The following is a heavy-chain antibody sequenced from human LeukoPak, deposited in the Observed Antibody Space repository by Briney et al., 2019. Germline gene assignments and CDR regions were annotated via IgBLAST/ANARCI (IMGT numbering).Heavy chain of an antibody. CDR3: ARGITTMVRGVPRANTFDY. D-gene: IGHD3-10*01. CDR1: GYTFTSYY. J-gene: IGHJ4*02. CDR2: INPSGGST. V-gene: IGHV1-46*01. Sequence: ASVKVSCMASGYTFTSYYMHWVRQAPGRGLEWMGIINPSGGSTSYAQKFQGRVTMTRDTSTSTVYMELSSLRSEDTAVYYCARGITTMVRGVPRANTFDYWGQGTLVTVSS.